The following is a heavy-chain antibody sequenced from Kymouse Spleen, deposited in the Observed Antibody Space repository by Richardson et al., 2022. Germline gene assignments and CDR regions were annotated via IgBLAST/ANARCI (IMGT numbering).Heavy chain of an antibody. CDR1: GYSFTSYW. V-gene: IGHV5-51*01. D-gene: IGHD2-8*01. CDR3: ARQGPLLGYCTNGVCYLVLL*L. J-gene: IGHJ4*02. Sequence: EVQLVQSGAEVKKPGESLKISCKGSGYSFTSYWIGWVRQMPGKGLEWMGIIYPGDSDTRYSPSFQGQVTISADKSISTAYLQWSSLKASDTAMYYCARQGPLLGYCTNGVCYLVLL*LLGPGNPGHRLL. CDR2: IYPGDSDT.